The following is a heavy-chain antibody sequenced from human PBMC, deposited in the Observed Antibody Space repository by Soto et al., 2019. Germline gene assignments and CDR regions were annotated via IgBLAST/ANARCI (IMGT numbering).Heavy chain of an antibody. CDR3: AKLGQQPLFSEYNWFDP. CDR1: GFTFSSYA. J-gene: IGHJ5*02. D-gene: IGHD6-13*01. V-gene: IGHV3-23*01. CDR2: ISVSGGST. Sequence: GGSLRLSCGASGFTFSSYAMSWVRQAPGKGLEWVSAISVSGGSTYYADSVKGRFTISRDNSKNTLYLQMNSLRAEDTAVYYCAKLGQQPLFSEYNWFDPWGQGTLVTVSS.